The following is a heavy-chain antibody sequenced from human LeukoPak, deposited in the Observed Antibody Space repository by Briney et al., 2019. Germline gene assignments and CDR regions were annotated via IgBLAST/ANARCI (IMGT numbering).Heavy chain of an antibody. CDR1: GFTFSHYA. Sequence: GGSLRLSCAASGFTFSHYAMSWVRQAPGKGLEWVSAISGSGGSTFYADSVKGRFTFSRDNSKNTLYLQMHSLRAEDTAVYYCAKDIAAAGIDAFDIWGQGTMVTVSS. D-gene: IGHD6-13*01. J-gene: IGHJ3*02. CDR3: AKDIAAAGIDAFDI. V-gene: IGHV3-23*01. CDR2: ISGSGGST.